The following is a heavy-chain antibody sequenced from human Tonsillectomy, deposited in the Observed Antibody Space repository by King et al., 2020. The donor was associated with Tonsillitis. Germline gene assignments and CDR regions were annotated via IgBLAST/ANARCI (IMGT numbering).Heavy chain of an antibody. CDR3: ARDPRGSGSYFSAFDI. CDR2: IYTSGST. V-gene: IGHV4-4*07. D-gene: IGHD1-26*01. Sequence: QLQESGPGLVKPSETQSLTCTVSDGSISTYYWSWIRQPAGKGLEWIGRIYTSGSTNYNPSLKSRVTMSVDTSKNQFSLKLSSVTAADTAVYYCARDPRGSGSYFSAFDIWGQGTMVTVSS. J-gene: IGHJ3*02. CDR1: DGSISTYY.